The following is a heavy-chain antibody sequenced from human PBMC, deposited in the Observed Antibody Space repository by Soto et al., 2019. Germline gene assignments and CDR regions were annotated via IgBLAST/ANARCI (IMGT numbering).Heavy chain of an antibody. J-gene: IGHJ4*02. Sequence: EVQLLESGGGLVQPGGSLRLSCAASGCTFSSYAMSWVRQAPGKGLEWVSAISGSGGSTYYADSVKGRFTISSDNSKGTLDLQMNSLRAEDTAVYYCAKDIVAGFGRYFDWLMYYFDYWGQGTLVTVSS. D-gene: IGHD3-9*01. CDR3: AKDIVAGFGRYFDWLMYYFDY. CDR1: GCTFSSYA. CDR2: ISGSGGST. V-gene: IGHV3-23*01.